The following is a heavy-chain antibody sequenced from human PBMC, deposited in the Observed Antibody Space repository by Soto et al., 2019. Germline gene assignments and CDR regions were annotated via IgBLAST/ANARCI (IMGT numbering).Heavy chain of an antibody. J-gene: IGHJ6*02. CDR2: LIPTFGTA. Sequence: PLKLAPNSPGPTYSGYRISSVRQARRELPEWMGGLIPTFGTANYAQKFQGRVTITADESTSTAYMELSSLRSEDTAVYYCARVPYIVLMGVNYYYYGMDVWGQGITVTVSS. D-gene: IGHD2-8*01. V-gene: IGHV1-69*01. CDR3: ARVPYIVLMGVNYYYYGMDV. CDR1: GPTYSGYR.